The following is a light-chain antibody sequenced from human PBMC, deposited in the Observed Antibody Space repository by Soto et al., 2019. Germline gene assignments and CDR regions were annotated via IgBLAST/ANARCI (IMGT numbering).Light chain of an antibody. Sequence: QSVLTQPPSVSGAPRQRVTISCSGSSSNIGNNAVSWYQQLPGKAPKLLIYYDDLLPSGVSDRFSGSKSGTSASLAISGLQSEDEADYSCAAWDDTLNGYVFGTGTQLTVL. CDR2: YDD. CDR1: SSNIGNNA. J-gene: IGLJ1*01. V-gene: IGLV1-36*01. CDR3: AAWDDTLNGYV.